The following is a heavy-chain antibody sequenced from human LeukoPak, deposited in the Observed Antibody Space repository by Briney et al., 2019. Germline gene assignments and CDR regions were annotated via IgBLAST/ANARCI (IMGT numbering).Heavy chain of an antibody. J-gene: IGHJ4*02. V-gene: IGHV1-24*01. CDR2: FDPEDGET. D-gene: IGHD1-26*01. CDR3: ATSGSYYGYFDY. Sequence: RASVKVSCKASGYALTELSMHWVRQSPGKGLEWMGGFDPEDGETIYAQKFQGRVTMTEDTSTDTAYMELSSLRSEDTAVYYCATSGSYYGYFDYWGQGTLVTVSS. CDR1: GYALTELS.